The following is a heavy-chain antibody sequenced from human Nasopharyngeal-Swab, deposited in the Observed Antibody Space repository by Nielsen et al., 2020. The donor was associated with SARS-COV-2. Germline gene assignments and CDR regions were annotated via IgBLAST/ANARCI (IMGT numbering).Heavy chain of an antibody. D-gene: IGHD2-2*01. CDR3: ARWRGSTTWYFDY. J-gene: IGHJ4*02. CDR1: GFPLKNYN. Sequence: GESLKISCAVSGFPLKNYNMIWVRQAPGKGLEWLSYIRVSSLTTYYADSVKGRFTISRDNAKNTLYLQINSLRVEDTAVYYCARWRGSTTWYFDYWGQGTLVTVSS. CDR2: IRVSSLTT. V-gene: IGHV3-48*04.